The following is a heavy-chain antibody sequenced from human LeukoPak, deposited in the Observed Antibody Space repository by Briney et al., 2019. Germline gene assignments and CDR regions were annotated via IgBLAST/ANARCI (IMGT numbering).Heavy chain of an antibody. CDR3: ARDSGYGSGIAFYYYGMDV. V-gene: IGHV4-59*01. CDR1: GVSISSYY. D-gene: IGHD3-10*01. CDR2: IYYSGST. J-gene: IGHJ6*02. Sequence: SETLSLTCTVSGVSISSYYLSWIRQPPGKGLEWIWYIYYSGSTNYNPSLKSRVTISVDTSKNQFSLKLSSVTAADTAVYYCARDSGYGSGIAFYYYGMDVWGQGTTVTVSS.